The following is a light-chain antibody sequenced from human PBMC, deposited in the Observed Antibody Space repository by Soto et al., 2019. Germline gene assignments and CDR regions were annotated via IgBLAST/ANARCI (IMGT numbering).Light chain of an antibody. CDR3: SSYRSSSTLYV. V-gene: IGLV2-14*01. Sequence: QSALTQPASVSGSPGQSITISCTGTSSDVGGYNYVSWSQQHPCKAPKLIIHDVSNRPTGVSNRFAGSKSVNTASLTISGLQAEDEADYYCSSYRSSSTLYVFGTGTKLTVL. CDR1: SSDVGGYNY. CDR2: DVS. J-gene: IGLJ1*01.